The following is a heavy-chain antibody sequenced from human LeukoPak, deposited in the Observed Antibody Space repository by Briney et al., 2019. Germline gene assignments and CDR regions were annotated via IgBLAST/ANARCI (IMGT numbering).Heavy chain of an antibody. Sequence: SETLSLTGAVYGGSFSGYYWSWIRQPPGKGLEWIGEINHSGSANYNPSLKSRVTISVDTSKNQFSLKLSSVTAADTAVYYCARGAEDHYDFWRKIDYCGQGTLVTVSS. CDR3: ARGAEDHYDFWRKIDY. V-gene: IGHV4-34*01. D-gene: IGHD3-3*01. CDR2: INHSGSA. CDR1: GGSFSGYY. J-gene: IGHJ4*02.